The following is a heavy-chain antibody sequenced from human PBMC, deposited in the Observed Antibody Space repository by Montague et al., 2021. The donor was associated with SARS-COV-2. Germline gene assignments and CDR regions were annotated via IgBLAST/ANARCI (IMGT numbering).Heavy chain of an antibody. CDR2: ISEIGST. V-gene: IGHV4-59*01. CDR3: ARLQGGRRLMDY. J-gene: IGHJ4*02. D-gene: IGHD5-12*01. Sequence: SETLSLPCTVSGGSINNYYWGWIRQPPGKALEYIAYISEIGSTNRNPALKSRVTISVDPSRNQFYLDVNSVTAADTAVYYCARLQGGRRLMDYWGQGTLVTVPS. CDR1: GGSINNYY.